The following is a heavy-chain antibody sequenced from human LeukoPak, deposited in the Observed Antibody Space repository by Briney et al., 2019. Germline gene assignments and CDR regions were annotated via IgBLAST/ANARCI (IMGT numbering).Heavy chain of an antibody. CDR3: AKAHLYYYGSGSYAGGDY. Sequence: GGSLRLSCAASGFTFSSYAMSWVRQAPGKGLEWVSAISGSGGSTYYADSVKGRFTISRDNSKNTLYLQMNSLRAEDTAVYYCAKAHLYYYGSGSYAGGDYWGQGTLVTVSS. CDR2: ISGSGGST. J-gene: IGHJ4*02. V-gene: IGHV3-23*01. D-gene: IGHD3-10*01. CDR1: GFTFSSYA.